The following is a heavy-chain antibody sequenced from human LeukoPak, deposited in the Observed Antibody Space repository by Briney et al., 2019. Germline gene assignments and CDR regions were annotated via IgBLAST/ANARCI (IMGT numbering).Heavy chain of an antibody. D-gene: IGHD3-16*02. CDR2: IYYSGST. Sequence: SETLSLTCTVSGGSISSYYWSWIRQPPGKGLEWIGYIYYSGSTNHNPSLKSRVTISVDTSKNQFSLKLSSVTAADTAVYYCARARDYVWGSYRPYYFDYWGQGTLVTVSS. CDR3: ARARDYVWGSYRPYYFDY. V-gene: IGHV4-59*01. CDR1: GGSISSYY. J-gene: IGHJ4*02.